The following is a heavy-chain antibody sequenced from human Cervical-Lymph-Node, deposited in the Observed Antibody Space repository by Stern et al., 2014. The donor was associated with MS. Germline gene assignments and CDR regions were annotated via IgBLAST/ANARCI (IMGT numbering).Heavy chain of an antibody. CDR2: VSAYNGNT. D-gene: IGHD6-6*01. CDR3: ARSSFSNSSLFDY. CDR1: GYTFTDYG. Sequence: QVQLVQSGAEVRKPGTSVKVSCKASGYTFTDYGITWVRQAPGQVLEWMGWVSAYNGNTNYAQMLQGRVTMTTDKSTSTAYMELRSLNSDDTAIYFCARSSFSNSSLFDYWGQGTLLTVSS. V-gene: IGHV1-18*01. J-gene: IGHJ4*02.